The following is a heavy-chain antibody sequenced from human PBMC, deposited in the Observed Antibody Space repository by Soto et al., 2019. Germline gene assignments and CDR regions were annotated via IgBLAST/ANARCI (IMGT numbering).Heavy chain of an antibody. CDR3: ARVGPGLLWFGELGY. D-gene: IGHD3-10*01. J-gene: IGHJ4*02. V-gene: IGHV4-31*03. CDR1: GGSISSGGYY. CDR2: IYYSGST. Sequence: QVQLQESGPGLVKPSQTLSLTCTVSGGSISSGGYYWSWIRQHPGKGLEWIGYIYYSGSTYYNPSLKSRVTISVDTSKNQFSRKLSSVTAADTAVYYCARVGPGLLWFGELGYWGQGTLVTVSS.